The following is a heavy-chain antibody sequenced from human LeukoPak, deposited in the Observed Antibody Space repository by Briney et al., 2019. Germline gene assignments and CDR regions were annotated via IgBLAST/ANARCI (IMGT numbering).Heavy chain of an antibody. CDR2: IYYSGST. CDR1: GVSISSGGYY. V-gene: IGHV4-31*03. J-gene: IGHJ4*02. D-gene: IGHD3-9*01. Sequence: SQTLSLTCTVSGVSISSGGYYWSWIRQHPGKGLEWIGYIYYSGSTYYNPSLKSRVTISVDTSKNQFSLKLSSVTAADTAVYYCARVRYFDWIFDYWGQGTLVTVSS. CDR3: ARVRYFDWIFDY.